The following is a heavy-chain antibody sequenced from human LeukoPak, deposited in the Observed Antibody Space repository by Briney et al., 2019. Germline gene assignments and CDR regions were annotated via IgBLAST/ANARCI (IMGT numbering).Heavy chain of an antibody. V-gene: IGHV3-53*01. CDR1: GFIVSSNY. CDR2: IYSDGNT. Sequence: GGSLRLSCAASGFIVSSNYMSWVRQAPGKGLEWVSDIYSDGNTYYADSVKGRFTISRDNSKNTLYLQMNSLRVEDTAVYYCARDSLNLWGQGTMVTVSS. J-gene: IGHJ3*01. CDR3: ARDSLNL.